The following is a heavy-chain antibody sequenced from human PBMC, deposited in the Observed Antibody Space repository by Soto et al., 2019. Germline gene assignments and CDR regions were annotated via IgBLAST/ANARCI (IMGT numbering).Heavy chain of an antibody. CDR1: GYTFTCYS. Sequence: GVSAKTSCKASGYTFTCYSMHCVRHTPGQGLEWMGWINPNSGGTNYAQKFPGWVTMTRDTSISTAYMELRRLRSGDTAVDYCARGLGYDILTGDYLALTAFDLWGKRIIVSVPS. CDR3: ARGLGYDILTGDYLALTAFDL. D-gene: IGHD3-9*01. CDR2: INPNSGGT. V-gene: IGHV1-2*04. J-gene: IGHJ3*01.